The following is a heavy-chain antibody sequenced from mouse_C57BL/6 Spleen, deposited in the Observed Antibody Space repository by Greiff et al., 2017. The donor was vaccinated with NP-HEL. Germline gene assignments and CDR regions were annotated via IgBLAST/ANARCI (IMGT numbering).Heavy chain of an antibody. CDR3: ARGGGSSLYAMDD. D-gene: IGHD1-1*01. CDR1: GYTFTSYW. CDR2: IYPGSGST. J-gene: IGHJ4*01. Sequence: VQLQQPGAELVKPGASVKMSCKASGYTFTSYWITWVKQRPGQGLEWIGDIYPGSGSTNYNEKFKSKATLTVDTSSSTAYMQLSSLTSEDSAVYYCARGGGSSLYAMDDWGQGTSVTVSS. V-gene: IGHV1-55*01.